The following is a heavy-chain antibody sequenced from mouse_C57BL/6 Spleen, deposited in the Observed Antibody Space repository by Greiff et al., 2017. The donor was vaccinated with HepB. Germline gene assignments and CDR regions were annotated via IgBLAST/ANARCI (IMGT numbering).Heavy chain of an antibody. CDR2: IWTGGGT. V-gene: IGHV2-9-1*01. CDR1: GFSLTSYA. D-gene: IGHD2-4*01. J-gene: IGHJ4*01. CDR3: ARSLYDYDDDYYYAMDY. Sequence: VKLMESGPGLVAPSQSLSITCTVSGFSLTSYAISWVRQPPGKGLEWLGVIWTGGGTNYNSALKSRLSISKDNSKSQVFLKMNSLQTDDTARYYCARSLYDYDDDYYYAMDYWGQGTSVTVSS.